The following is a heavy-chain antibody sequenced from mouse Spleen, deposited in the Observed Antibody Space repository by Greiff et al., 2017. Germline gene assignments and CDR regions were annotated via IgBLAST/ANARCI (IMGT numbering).Heavy chain of an antibody. CDR1: GFSLTSYG. CDR3: ARHEGYTGAMDY. J-gene: IGHJ4*01. CDR2: IWSDGST. Sequence: QVQLQQSGPGLVAPSQSLSITCTISGFSLTSYGVHWVRQPPGKGLEWLVVIWSDGSTTYNSALKSRLSISKDNSKSQVFLKMNSLQTDDTAMYYCARHEGYTGAMDYWGQGTSVTVSS. V-gene: IGHV2-6-1*01. D-gene: IGHD2-3*01.